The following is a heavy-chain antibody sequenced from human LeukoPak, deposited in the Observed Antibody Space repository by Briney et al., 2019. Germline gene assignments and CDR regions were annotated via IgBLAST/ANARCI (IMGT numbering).Heavy chain of an antibody. V-gene: IGHV4-59*12. CDR3: ARDGGNYYDSSGSRST. Sequence: SETLSLTCTVSGGSLSSYYWSWIRQPPGKGLEWIGYIYYSGSTNYNPSLKSRVTISVDTSKNQFSLKLSSVTAADTAVYYCARDGGNYYDSSGSRSTWGQGTLVTVSS. J-gene: IGHJ5*02. CDR1: GGSLSSYY. CDR2: IYYSGST. D-gene: IGHD3-22*01.